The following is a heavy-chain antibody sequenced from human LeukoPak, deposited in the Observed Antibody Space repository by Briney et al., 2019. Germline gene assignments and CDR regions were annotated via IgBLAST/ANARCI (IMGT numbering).Heavy chain of an antibody. CDR3: AAALLATSPFDY. V-gene: IGHV1-24*01. J-gene: IGHJ4*02. D-gene: IGHD1-26*01. Sequence: GASVKVSCKVSGYTLTDLSIHWVRQAPVKGLEWMGGFDPEDGETIYAQKFQGRVTMTEDTSTDTAYMELSSLGSEDTAVYFCAAALLATSPFDYWGQGTLVTVSS. CDR2: FDPEDGET. CDR1: GYTLTDLS.